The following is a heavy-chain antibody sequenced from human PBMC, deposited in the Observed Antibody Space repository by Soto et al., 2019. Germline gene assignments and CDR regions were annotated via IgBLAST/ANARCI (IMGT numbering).Heavy chain of an antibody. V-gene: IGHV1-69*12. Sequence: QVQLVQSGAEVKKPESSVKVSCKAPGGTFSTYAISWVRQAPGQGLEWMGGIIPMFGTANYAQRFQDRVTITADESTNTVDMGLGSLRSEDTAVYFCASGIQLGLRRINSGYSGWGQGTLVTVSS. CDR1: GGTFSTYA. D-gene: IGHD5-12*01. CDR2: IIPMFGTA. J-gene: IGHJ4*02. CDR3: ASGIQLGLRRINSGYSG.